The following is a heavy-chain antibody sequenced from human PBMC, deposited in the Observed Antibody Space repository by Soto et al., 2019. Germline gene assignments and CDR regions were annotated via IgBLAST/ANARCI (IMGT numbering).Heavy chain of an antibody. Sequence: ETLSLTCTASGGSISSSSYYCGWIRQPPGKGLEWIGSIYYSGSTYYNPSLKSRVTISVDTSKNQFSLKLSSVTAADTAVYYCAWYNCSSPSCYTFTHDYWGQGTLVTVSS. CDR3: AWYNCSSPSCYTFTHDY. CDR2: IYYSGST. V-gene: IGHV4-39*01. D-gene: IGHD2-2*02. CDR1: GGSISSSSYY. J-gene: IGHJ4*02.